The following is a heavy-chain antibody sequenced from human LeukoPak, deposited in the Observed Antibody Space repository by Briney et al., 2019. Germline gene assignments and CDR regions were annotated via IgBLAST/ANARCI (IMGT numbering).Heavy chain of an antibody. CDR1: GGSISSGGYS. J-gene: IGHJ5*02. CDR3: ARARGDYVNNWFDP. Sequence: RPSQTLSLTCAVSGGSISSGGYSWSWIRQPPGKGLEWIGYIYHSGSTYYNPSLKSRVTISVDRSKNQFSLKLSSVTAADTAVYSCARARGDYVNNWFDPWGQGTLVTVSS. CDR2: IYHSGST. D-gene: IGHD4-17*01. V-gene: IGHV4-30-2*01.